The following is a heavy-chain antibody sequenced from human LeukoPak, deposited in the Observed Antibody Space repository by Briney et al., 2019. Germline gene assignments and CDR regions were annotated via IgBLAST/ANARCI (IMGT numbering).Heavy chain of an antibody. J-gene: IGHJ6*03. V-gene: IGHV4-30-4*08. CDR3: DRYYDILSHMDV. CDR2: IYHNGRT. CDR1: GGTINSGEHY. D-gene: IGHD3-9*01. Sequence: SSETLSLTCTVSGGTINSGEHYWGWIRQTPGKGLEWIGYIYHNGRTYSNPSLKSRLDLSVDTSKNQFSLKLTSVTVADTALYYCDRYYDILSHMDVWGKGTTVTVCS.